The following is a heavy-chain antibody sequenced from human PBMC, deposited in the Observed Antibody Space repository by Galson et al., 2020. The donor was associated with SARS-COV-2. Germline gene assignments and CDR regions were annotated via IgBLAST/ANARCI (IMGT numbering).Heavy chain of an antibody. J-gene: IGHJ5*02. CDR1: GFTFSSYA. Sequence: GGSLRLSCAASGFTFSSYAMHWVRQAPGKGLEWVAVISYDGSNKYYADSVKGRFTISRDNSKNTLYLQMNSLRAEDTAVYYCARDSGHGITMVRGVIILNNWFDPWGQGTLVTVSS. D-gene: IGHD3-10*01. V-gene: IGHV3-30-3*01. CDR2: ISYDGSNK. CDR3: ARDSGHGITMVRGVIILNNWFDP.